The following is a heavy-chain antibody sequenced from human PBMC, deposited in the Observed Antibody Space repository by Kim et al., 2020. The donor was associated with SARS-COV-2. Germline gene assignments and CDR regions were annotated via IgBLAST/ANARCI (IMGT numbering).Heavy chain of an antibody. CDR3: ARQGYYGSGSYNAFDI. Sequence: GESLKISCKGSGYSFTSYWIVWVRQMPGKGLEWMGIIYPGDSDTRYSPSFQGQVTISADKSISTAYLQWSSLKASDTAMYYCARQGYYGSGSYNAFDIWGQGTMVTVSS. V-gene: IGHV5-51*01. J-gene: IGHJ3*02. CDR2: IYPGDSDT. CDR1: GYSFTSYW. D-gene: IGHD3-10*01.